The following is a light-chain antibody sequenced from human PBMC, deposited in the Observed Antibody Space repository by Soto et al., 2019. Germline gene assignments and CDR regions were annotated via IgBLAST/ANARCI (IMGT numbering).Light chain of an antibody. V-gene: IGKV1-12*01. CDR2: AAS. Sequence: DINMTQSHSSVSASLGHSITITCRASQDMSSWLAWYQQKPGKAPNLLIYAASSLQSGVPSSFSGSASGTEFTLTISRLKPDDFATYYCQQYKNYWTFGQGTKVDIK. CDR1: QDMSSW. CDR3: QQYKNYWT. J-gene: IGKJ1*01.